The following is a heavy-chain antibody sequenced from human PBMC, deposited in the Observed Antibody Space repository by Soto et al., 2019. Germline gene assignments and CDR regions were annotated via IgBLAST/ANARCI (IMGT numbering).Heavy chain of an antibody. CDR3: ARGLYYDILTGPKYADY. D-gene: IGHD3-9*01. CDR1: GYTFTSYG. CDR2: INTYNGNT. V-gene: IGHV1-18*01. Sequence: ASVKVSCKASGYTFTSYGISWVRQAPGQGLEWMGWINTYNGNTNDAQKLQGKVTMTTDTSTSTAYMDLRSLRSDDTAVYYCARGLYYDILTGPKYADYWG. J-gene: IGHJ4*01.